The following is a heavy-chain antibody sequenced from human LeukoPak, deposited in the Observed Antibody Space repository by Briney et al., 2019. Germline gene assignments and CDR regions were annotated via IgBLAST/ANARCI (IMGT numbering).Heavy chain of an antibody. CDR1: GGSISSYY. Sequence: SETLSLTCTVPGGSISSYYWSWIRQPPGKGLEWIGYIYYSGSTNYNPSLKSRVTISVDTSKNQFSLKLSSVTAADTAVYYCARGKYNWNYYFDYWGQGTLVTVSS. V-gene: IGHV4-59*01. CDR3: ARGKYNWNYYFDY. J-gene: IGHJ4*02. CDR2: IYYSGST. D-gene: IGHD1-7*01.